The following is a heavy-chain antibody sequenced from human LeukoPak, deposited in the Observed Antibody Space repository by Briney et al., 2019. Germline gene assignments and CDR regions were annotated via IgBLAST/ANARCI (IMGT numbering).Heavy chain of an antibody. CDR1: GFTFSSYE. CDR3: AGEGVRGGKITNWFDP. Sequence: GGSLRLSCAASGFTFSSYEMNWVRQAPGKGLEWVSYISSSGSTIYHADSVKSRFTISRDNAKNSLYLQMNSLRAEDTAVYYCAGEGVRGGKITNWFDPWGQGTLVTVSS. V-gene: IGHV3-48*03. J-gene: IGHJ5*02. CDR2: ISSSGSTI. D-gene: IGHD3-10*01.